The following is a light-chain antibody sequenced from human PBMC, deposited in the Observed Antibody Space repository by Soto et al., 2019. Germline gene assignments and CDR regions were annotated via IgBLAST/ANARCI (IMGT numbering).Light chain of an antibody. Sequence: QSALTQPAFVSASPGQSITIYCTGTNSDVGGYNYVSWYQQYPGKAPKLMIYEVSNRPSGVSGRFFGSKSGNTASLTISGLQAEDEADYYCSSFTSSTTYVFGTGTKLTVL. CDR2: EVS. CDR1: NSDVGGYNY. J-gene: IGLJ1*01. V-gene: IGLV2-14*01. CDR3: SSFTSSTTYV.